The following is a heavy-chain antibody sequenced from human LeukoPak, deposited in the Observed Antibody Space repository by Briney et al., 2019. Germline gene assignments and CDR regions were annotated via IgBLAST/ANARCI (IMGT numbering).Heavy chain of an antibody. Sequence: ASVKVSCKASGYTFTGYYMHWLRQAPGQGLEWMGWINPNSGSTNYLQKFQGRVTMTRDTSISTVHMELSGLTSDDTATYYCARSRGILSDGYLDSWGQGTLVTVSS. CDR3: ARSRGILSDGYLDS. CDR2: INPNSGST. D-gene: IGHD1-1*01. CDR1: GYTFTGYY. J-gene: IGHJ4*02. V-gene: IGHV1-2*02.